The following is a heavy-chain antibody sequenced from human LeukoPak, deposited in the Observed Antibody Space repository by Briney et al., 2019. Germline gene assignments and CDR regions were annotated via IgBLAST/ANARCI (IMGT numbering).Heavy chain of an antibody. CDR2: ISSSSCYI. Sequence: GGSLRLSCAASGFTFSSYSMNWVRQAPGKGLEWVSSISSSSCYIYYADSVKGRFTISRDNAKNSLYLQMNSLRAEDTAVYYCARNLITFGGVIANALDYWGQGTLVTVSS. J-gene: IGHJ4*02. V-gene: IGHV3-21*01. D-gene: IGHD3-16*02. CDR3: ARNLITFGGVIANALDY. CDR1: GFTFSSYS.